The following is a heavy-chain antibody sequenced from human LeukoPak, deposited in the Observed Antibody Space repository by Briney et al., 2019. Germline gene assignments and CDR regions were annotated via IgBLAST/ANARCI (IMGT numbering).Heavy chain of an antibody. D-gene: IGHD7-27*01. CDR1: GFTFDDYG. V-gene: IGHV3-20*04. J-gene: IGHJ4*02. Sequence: TGGSLRLSCAASGFTFDDYGMSWVRQAPGKGLEWVSGINWNGDSTDYADSVKGRFTISRDNARNSLYAQMNSLRAEDTALYYCARGPLTGSMLGDFDYWGQGTLVTVSS. CDR3: ARGPLTGSMLGDFDY. CDR2: INWNGDST.